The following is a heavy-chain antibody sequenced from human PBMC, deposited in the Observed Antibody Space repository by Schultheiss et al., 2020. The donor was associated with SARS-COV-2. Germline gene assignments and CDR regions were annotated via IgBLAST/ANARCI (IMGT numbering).Heavy chain of an antibody. CDR3: ASGIRTHYGDYKEDDLYYYYGMDV. CDR2: INSDGSST. CDR1: GFTFSSYG. D-gene: IGHD4-17*01. V-gene: IGHV3-74*01. J-gene: IGHJ6*02. Sequence: GGSLRLSCAASGFTFSSYGMHWVRQAPGKGLEWVSRINSDGSSTSYADSVKGRFTISRDNAKNSLYLQMNSLRAEDTAVYYCASGIRTHYGDYKEDDLYYYYGMDVWGQGTTVTVSS.